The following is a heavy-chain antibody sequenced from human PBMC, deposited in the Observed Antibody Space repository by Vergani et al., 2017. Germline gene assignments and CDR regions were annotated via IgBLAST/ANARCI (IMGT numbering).Heavy chain of an antibody. V-gene: IGHV3-23*04. Sequence: EVEVVESGGGLVQPGGSLRLSCEASGFSFPGYAMSWVRQAPGKGLEWVSSVSGSSATPNYADSVKGRFIISRDNSKNTLHLQMNSLRADDTAVYYCTKGSRGYTGYFFDYWGQGTLATVSS. J-gene: IGHJ4*02. CDR3: TKGSRGYTGYFFDY. CDR1: GFSFPGYA. D-gene: IGHD5-12*01. CDR2: VSGSSATP.